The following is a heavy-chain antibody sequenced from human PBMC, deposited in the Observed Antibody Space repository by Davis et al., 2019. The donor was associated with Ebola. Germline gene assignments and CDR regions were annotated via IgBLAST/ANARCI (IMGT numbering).Heavy chain of an antibody. CDR2: IWPDGGSQ. Sequence: PGGSLRLSCAASGFTFSTCAMHWVRQAPGKGLEWVALIWPDGGSQKYADSVQGRFSISRDNSKSTLYLQMNTLKVEDTAVYYCASGPSDYYSLPPQDYWGQGTRVTVSS. CDR3: ASGPSDYYSLPPQDY. V-gene: IGHV3-33*01. J-gene: IGHJ4*02. CDR1: GFTFSTCA. D-gene: IGHD3-10*01.